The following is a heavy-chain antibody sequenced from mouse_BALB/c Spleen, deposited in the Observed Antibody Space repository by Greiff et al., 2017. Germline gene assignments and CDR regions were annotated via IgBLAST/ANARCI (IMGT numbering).Heavy chain of an antibody. Sequence: QVQLQQPGAELVRPGASVKLSCKASGYSFTSYWMNWVKQRPGQGLEWIGMIHPSDSETRLNQKFKDKATLTVDKSSSTAYMQLSSPTSEDSAVYYCARRNIFITKEGYYFDYWGQGTTLTVSS. CDR2: IHPSDSET. CDR1: GYSFTSYW. J-gene: IGHJ2*01. D-gene: IGHD1-1*01. CDR3: ARRNIFITKEGYYFDY. V-gene: IGHV1-61*01.